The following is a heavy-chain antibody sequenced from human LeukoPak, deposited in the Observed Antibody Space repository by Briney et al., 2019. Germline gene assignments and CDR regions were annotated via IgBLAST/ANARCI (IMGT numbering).Heavy chain of an antibody. V-gene: IGHV3-21*01. CDR2: ISSSSYI. J-gene: IGHJ1*01. CDR1: GFTFSSYS. Sequence: GGSLRLSCAASGFTFSSYSMNWVRQAPGKGLEWVSSISSSSYIYYADSVKGRFTISRDNAKNSLYLQMNSLRVEDTGIYYCVKVAKYYYGSETYYFLEHWGQGTPVTASS. CDR3: VKVAKYYYGSETYYFLEH. D-gene: IGHD3-10*01.